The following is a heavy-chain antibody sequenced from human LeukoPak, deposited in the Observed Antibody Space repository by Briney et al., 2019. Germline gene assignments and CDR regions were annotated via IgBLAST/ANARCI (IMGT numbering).Heavy chain of an antibody. Sequence: GASVKVSCKASGGTFSSYAISWVRQAPGQGLEWMGRIIPIFGTANYAQKFQGRVTITTDESTSTAYMELSSLRSEDTAVYYCAGYTALNWGRANWFDPWGQGTLGTVSS. V-gene: IGHV1-69*05. D-gene: IGHD3-16*01. J-gene: IGHJ5*02. CDR2: IIPIFGTA. CDR3: AGYTALNWGRANWFDP. CDR1: GGTFSSYA.